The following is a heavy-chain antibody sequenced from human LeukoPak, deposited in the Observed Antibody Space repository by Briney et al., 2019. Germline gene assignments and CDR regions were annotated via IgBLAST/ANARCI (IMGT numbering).Heavy chain of an antibody. CDR2: IYHSGST. J-gene: IGHJ4*02. V-gene: IGHV4-38-2*01. D-gene: IGHD3-3*01. Sequence: SETLSLTCAVSGYSISSGYYWGWILQPPGKGLEWIGSIYHSGSTYYNPSLKSRVTISVDTSKNQFSLTLNSVTAVDTAVYYCARPVTIFGVVISFDYWGQGTLVTVSS. CDR1: GYSISSGYY. CDR3: ARPVTIFGVVISFDY.